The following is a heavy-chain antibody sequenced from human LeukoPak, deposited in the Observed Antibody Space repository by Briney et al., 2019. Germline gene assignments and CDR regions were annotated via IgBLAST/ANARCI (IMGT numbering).Heavy chain of an antibody. CDR1: GYSISSGYY. D-gene: IGHD3-9*01. Sequence: SETLSLTCAVSGYSISSGYYWRWIRQPPGKGLEWIGSIYHSGSTYYNPSLKSRVTISVDTSKNQFSLKLSSVTAADTAVYYCARIRYFDWLFDYWGQGTLVTVSS. CDR3: ARIRYFDWLFDY. CDR2: IYHSGST. V-gene: IGHV4-38-2*01. J-gene: IGHJ4*02.